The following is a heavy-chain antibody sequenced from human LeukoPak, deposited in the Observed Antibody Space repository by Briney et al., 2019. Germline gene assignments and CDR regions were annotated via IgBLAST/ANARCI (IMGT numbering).Heavy chain of an antibody. CDR1: GGSISSGSYY. CDR2: IYYSGST. V-gene: IGHV4-61*01. D-gene: IGHD2-15*01. Sequence: SETLSLTCTVSGGSISSGSYYWSWIRQPPGKGLEWIGYIYYSGSTNYNPSLKSRVTISVDTSKNQFSLKLSSVTAADTAVYYCARSVEGYCSGGSCYSYYYYMDVWGKGTTVTVSS. CDR3: ARSVEGYCSGGSCYSYYYYMDV. J-gene: IGHJ6*03.